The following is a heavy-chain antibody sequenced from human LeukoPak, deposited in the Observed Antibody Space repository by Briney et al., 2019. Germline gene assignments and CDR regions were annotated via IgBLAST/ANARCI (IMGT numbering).Heavy chain of an antibody. Sequence: GGSLRLSCAASGFTFSSYEMNWARQAPGKGLEWVSYISTSGTTIYYADSVKGRFTISRDNAKKSLYLQMNSLRAEDTAVYYCARINWLDPWGQGTLVTVSS. CDR2: ISTSGTTI. V-gene: IGHV3-48*03. J-gene: IGHJ5*02. CDR1: GFTFSSYE. CDR3: ARINWLDP.